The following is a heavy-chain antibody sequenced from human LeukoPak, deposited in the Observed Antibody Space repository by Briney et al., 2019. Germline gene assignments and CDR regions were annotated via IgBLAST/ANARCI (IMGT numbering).Heavy chain of an antibody. CDR2: ISAYNGTT. D-gene: IGHD3-22*01. V-gene: IGHV1-18*01. J-gene: IGHJ4*02. Sequence: ASVKVSCKASGYTFTSYGISWVRQAPGQGLEWMGWISAYNGTTNYAQKLQGRVTMTTDTSTSTAYMELRSLRSDDTAVYYCARMRYDSSGYFDFDYWGQGTLVTVSS. CDR3: ARMRYDSSGYFDFDY. CDR1: GYTFTSYG.